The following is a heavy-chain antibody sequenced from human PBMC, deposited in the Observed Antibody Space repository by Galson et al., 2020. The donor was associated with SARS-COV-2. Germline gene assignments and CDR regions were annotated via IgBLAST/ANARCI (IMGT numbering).Heavy chain of an antibody. CDR1: GYTLTELS. Sequence: ASVKVYCKVSGYTLTELSMHWVRQAPGKGLEWMGGFDPEDGETIYAQKFQGRVTMTEDTSTDTAYMELSSLRSEDTAVYYCATGPGIAVAGTGWFDPWGQGTLVTVSS. CDR2: FDPEDGET. V-gene: IGHV1-24*01. CDR3: ATGPGIAVAGTGWFDP. D-gene: IGHD6-19*01. J-gene: IGHJ5*02.